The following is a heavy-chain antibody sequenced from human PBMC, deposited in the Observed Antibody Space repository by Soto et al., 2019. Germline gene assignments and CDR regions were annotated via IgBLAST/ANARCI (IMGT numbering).Heavy chain of an antibody. J-gene: IGHJ3*02. CDR1: GFTFSGSA. CDR2: IRSKANSYAT. CDR3: TRHSYYDFWSGPPRAFDI. V-gene: IGHV3-73*01. Sequence: GSLRLSCAASGFTFSGSAMHWVRQASGKGLEWVGRIRSKANSYATAYAASVKGRFTISRDDSKNTAYLQMNSLKTEDTAVYYCTRHSYYDFWSGPPRAFDIWGQGTMVTVSS. D-gene: IGHD3-3*01.